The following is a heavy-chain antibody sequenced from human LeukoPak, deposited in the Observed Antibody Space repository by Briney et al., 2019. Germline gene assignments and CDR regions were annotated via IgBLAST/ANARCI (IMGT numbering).Heavy chain of an antibody. CDR1: GYTFTSCD. Sequence: GASVKVSCKASGYTFTSCDINWVRQATGQGLEWMGWMNPNSGNTGYAQKFQGRVTMTRNTSISTAYMELSSLRSEDTAVYYCARGDHDYGDLLDYWGQGTLVTVSS. V-gene: IGHV1-8*01. D-gene: IGHD4-17*01. J-gene: IGHJ4*02. CDR3: ARGDHDYGDLLDY. CDR2: MNPNSGNT.